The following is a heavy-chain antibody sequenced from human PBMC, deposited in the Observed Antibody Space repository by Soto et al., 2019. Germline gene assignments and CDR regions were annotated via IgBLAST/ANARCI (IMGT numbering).Heavy chain of an antibody. V-gene: IGHV3-9*01. Sequence: EVQLVESGGGLVQPGRSLRLYCAASGFTFDDYAMHWVRQAPGKGLEWVSGISWNSGSIGYADSVKGRFTISRDNAKNSLYLQMNSLRAEDTALYYCAKGQIAVAGPHYFDYWGQGTLVTVSS. CDR3: AKGQIAVAGPHYFDY. J-gene: IGHJ4*02. CDR2: ISWNSGSI. CDR1: GFTFDDYA. D-gene: IGHD6-19*01.